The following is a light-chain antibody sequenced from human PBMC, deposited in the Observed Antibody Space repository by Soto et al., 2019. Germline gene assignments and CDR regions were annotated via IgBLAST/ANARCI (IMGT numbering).Light chain of an antibody. CDR3: QQYESSSVT. Sequence: EIVMTQSPGTLSLSPGEGATLSCKASQTVISTHLAWYQQKPGQAPRLLIYATSNRATGIPDRCSGRGSGRDFTLTIDRLEPEDFAVYYCQQYESSSVTCGQGTRLEIK. J-gene: IGKJ5*01. CDR2: ATS. CDR1: QTVISTH. V-gene: IGKV3-20*01.